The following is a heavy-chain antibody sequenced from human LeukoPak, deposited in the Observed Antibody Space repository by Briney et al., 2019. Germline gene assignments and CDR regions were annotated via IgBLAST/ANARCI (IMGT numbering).Heavy chain of an antibody. Sequence: GASVKVSCKASGYTFTSYYMHWVRQAPGKGLEWMGGFDPEDGETIYAQKFQGRVTMTEDTSTDTAYMELSSLRSEDTAVYYCATGAYYYDSSGYYVGGFEFDYWGQGTLVTVSS. V-gene: IGHV1-24*01. D-gene: IGHD3-22*01. CDR1: GYTFTSYY. CDR3: ATGAYYYDSSGYYVGGFEFDY. CDR2: FDPEDGET. J-gene: IGHJ4*02.